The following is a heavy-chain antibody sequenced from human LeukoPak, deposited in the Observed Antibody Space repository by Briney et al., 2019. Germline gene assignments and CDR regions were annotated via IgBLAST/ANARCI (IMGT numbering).Heavy chain of an antibody. V-gene: IGHV3-30-3*01. J-gene: IGHJ6*02. Sequence: GGSLRLSCAASGFTFSSYSMHWVRQAPGKGLEWVAVISYDGGSEYYADSVRGRFTISRDNSKNTLYLQMNSLGTEDTAVFYCARDRSDYSIKYYYYYGMDVWGQGTTVTVSS. CDR3: ARDRSDYSIKYYYYYGMDV. D-gene: IGHD3-16*01. CDR1: GFTFSSYS. CDR2: ISYDGGSE.